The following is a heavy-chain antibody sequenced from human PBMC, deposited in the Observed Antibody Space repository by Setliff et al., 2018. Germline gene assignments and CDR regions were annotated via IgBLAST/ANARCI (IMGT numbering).Heavy chain of an antibody. V-gene: IGHV3-7*01. J-gene: IGHJ6*02. D-gene: IGHD2-15*01. Sequence: GESLKISCGASGFSISDYWMNWVRQAPGKGLEWVANIKRDGSETYYMDSVRGRFVISRDNAKNSLYLRMRSLRVEDTALYYCASATLQRKFQSPRGLDVWGQGTTVTVSS. CDR1: GFSISDYW. CDR3: ASATLQRKFQSPRGLDV. CDR2: IKRDGSET.